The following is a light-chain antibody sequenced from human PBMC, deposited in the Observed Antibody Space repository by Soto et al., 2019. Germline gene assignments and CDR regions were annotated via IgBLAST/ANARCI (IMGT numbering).Light chain of an antibody. CDR3: QQSYSTRRT. Sequence: DIQMNQSPSSLSASVGDRVTITCRASQSISSYLNWYQQKPGKAPKLLIYAASSLQTGVPSRFSGSGSGTDFTLTSSSLQPEDFATYYCQQSYSTRRTFGQGTKVEIK. CDR2: AAS. V-gene: IGKV1-39*01. CDR1: QSISSY. J-gene: IGKJ1*01.